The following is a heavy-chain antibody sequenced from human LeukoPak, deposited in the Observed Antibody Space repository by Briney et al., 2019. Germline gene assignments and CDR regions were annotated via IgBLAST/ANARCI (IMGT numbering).Heavy chain of an antibody. Sequence: PGGSLRLSCAASGFTFSSYWMSWVRQAPGKGLEWVANIKQDGSEKYYVDSVKGRFTISRDNAKNSPYLQMNSLRAEDTAVYYCARVASPFGVVISNWFDPWGQGTLVTVPS. CDR3: ARVASPFGVVISNWFDP. CDR1: GFTFSSYW. V-gene: IGHV3-7*01. J-gene: IGHJ5*02. D-gene: IGHD3-3*01. CDR2: IKQDGSEK.